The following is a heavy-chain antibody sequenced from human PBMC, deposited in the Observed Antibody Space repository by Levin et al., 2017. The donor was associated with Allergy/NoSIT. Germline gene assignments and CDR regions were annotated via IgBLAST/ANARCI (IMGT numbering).Heavy chain of an antibody. CDR2: ISSSGSTI. CDR1: GFTFSDYY. D-gene: IGHD4-17*01. V-gene: IGHV3-11*01. J-gene: IGHJ6*02. CDR3: AREGNGDYFFDYYYGMDV. Sequence: GESLKISCAASGFTFSDYYMSWIRQAPGKGLEWVSYISSSGSTIYYADSVKGRFTISRDNAKNSLYLQMNSLRAEDTAVYYCAREGNGDYFFDYYYGMDVWGQGTTVTVSS.